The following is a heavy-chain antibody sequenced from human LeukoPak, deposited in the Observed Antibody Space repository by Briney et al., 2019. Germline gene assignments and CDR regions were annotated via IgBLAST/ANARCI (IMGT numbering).Heavy chain of an antibody. CDR2: ISWNSGSI. V-gene: IGHV3-9*01. CDR3: GKGVLGRYFYYYGMDV. D-gene: IGHD3-16*01. J-gene: IGHJ6*02. CDR1: GFTFSDYA. Sequence: GGSLRLSCAASGFTFSDYAMHWVRQAPGKGLEWVSGISWNSGSIGYADSVKGRFTISRDSAKNSLILQMNSLRAEDTALYYCGKGVLGRYFYYYGMDVWGQGTTVTVSS.